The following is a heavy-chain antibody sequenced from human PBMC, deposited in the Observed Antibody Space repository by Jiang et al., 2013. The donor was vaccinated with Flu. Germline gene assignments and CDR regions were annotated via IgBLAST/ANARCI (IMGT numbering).Heavy chain of an antibody. J-gene: IGHJ6*02. Sequence: GPGLVKPSQTLSLTCTVSGGSINNANYYWSWIRQPPGKGLEWIGYIYYIGSTYYNPSFESRVTMSVDTSKNQFSLKMNSVTAADTAVYFCAKAPYSSYYFYYMDVWGQGTTVTVSS. V-gene: IGHV4-30-4*01. D-gene: IGHD4-11*01. CDR1: GGSINNANYY. CDR2: IYYIGST. CDR3: AKAPYSSYYFYYMDV.